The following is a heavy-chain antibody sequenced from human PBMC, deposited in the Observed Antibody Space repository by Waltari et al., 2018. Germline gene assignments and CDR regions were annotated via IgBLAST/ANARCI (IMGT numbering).Heavy chain of an antibody. D-gene: IGHD3-16*01. V-gene: IGHV1-8*01. CDR1: GYTFYSYD. CDR3: ARGAVPGKGANWFDP. J-gene: IGHJ5*02. CDR2: MNPSSGNS. Sequence: QVQLVQPGAEVKKPGASVKVSCRSSGYTFYSYDINWVRQAAGQGLEWMGWMNPSSGNSYSTQKFQDRVNMTRNSSTSTFYLELSSLTSDDTAVYYCARGAVPGKGANWFDPWGQGTLVIVSS.